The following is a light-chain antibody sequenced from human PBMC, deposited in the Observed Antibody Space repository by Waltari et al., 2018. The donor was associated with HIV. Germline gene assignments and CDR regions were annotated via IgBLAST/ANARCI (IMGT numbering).Light chain of an antibody. CDR2: DTS. CDR1: QSVGRY. Sequence: EVVLTQSPATLSLSPGEIATLSCTASQSVGRYLAWYQQKPGQSPRLLSYDTSNRAAGIPARFSGGGSATDFTLTISSVEPEDSAVYYCQQRSTWPPVTFGGGTRVEIK. CDR3: QQRSTWPPVT. J-gene: IGKJ4*01. V-gene: IGKV3-11*01.